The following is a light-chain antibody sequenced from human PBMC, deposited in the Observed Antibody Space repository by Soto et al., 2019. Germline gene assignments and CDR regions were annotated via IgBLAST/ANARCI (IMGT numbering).Light chain of an antibody. CDR3: QQYNKCPSYT. V-gene: IGKV3-15*01. J-gene: IGKJ2*01. CDR2: GAS. Sequence: EVVMTQSPATLSVSPGERATLSCRASQSVSYNLAWYQQKPGQAPRLLIYGASTRATGIPARFSGSGSGTQFTLTISSLQSEDCAVYYCQQYNKCPSYTFGQGTKLQIK. CDR1: QSVSYN.